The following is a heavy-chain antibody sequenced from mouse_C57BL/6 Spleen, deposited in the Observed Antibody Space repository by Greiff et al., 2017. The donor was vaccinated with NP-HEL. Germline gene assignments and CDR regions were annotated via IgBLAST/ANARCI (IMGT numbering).Heavy chain of an antibody. CDR2: INPNNGGT. Sequence: VQLQQSGPELVKPGASVKISCKASGYTFTDYYMNWVKQSHGKSLEWIGDINPNNGGTSYNQKFKGKATLTVDKSSSTAYMELRSLTSEDSAVYYCARNYYGSRGLAYWGQGTLVTVSA. CDR1: GYTFTDYY. D-gene: IGHD1-1*01. V-gene: IGHV1-26*01. J-gene: IGHJ3*01. CDR3: ARNYYGSRGLAY.